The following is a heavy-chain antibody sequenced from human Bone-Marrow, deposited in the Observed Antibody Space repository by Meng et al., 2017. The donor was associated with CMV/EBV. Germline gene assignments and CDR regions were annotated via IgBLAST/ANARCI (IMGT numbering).Heavy chain of an antibody. CDR3: SPLGAELSP. CDR1: GFTFSSYW. D-gene: IGHD3-16*01. V-gene: IGHV3-73*01. CDR2: ITSKANSYAT. Sequence: GRSLKISCAASGFTFSSYWMSWVRQASGKGLEWVGHITSKANSYATLYAASVKGRFTISRDDSKNTAYLQMNSLKTEDTAVYYCSPLGAELSPWGQGTLVTVSS. J-gene: IGHJ4*02.